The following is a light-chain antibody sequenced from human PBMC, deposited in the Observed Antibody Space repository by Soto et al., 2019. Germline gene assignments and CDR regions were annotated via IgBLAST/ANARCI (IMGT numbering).Light chain of an antibody. Sequence: SVLTQPASVSGSPGQSITISCTGTSSDVGGYNYVSWYQQHPGKAPKLMIYEVSNRPSGVSHRFSGSKSGNTASLTISGLHAEDEADYYCSSYTSSSTPWVFGTGTKVTVL. CDR1: SSDVGGYNY. CDR2: EVS. CDR3: SSYTSSSTPWV. J-gene: IGLJ1*01. V-gene: IGLV2-14*01.